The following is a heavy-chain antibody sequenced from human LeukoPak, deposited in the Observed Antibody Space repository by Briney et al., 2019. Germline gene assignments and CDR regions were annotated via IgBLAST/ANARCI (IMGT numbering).Heavy chain of an antibody. Sequence: SETLSLTCAVYGGSFSGYYWSWIRQPPGKGLEWIGEINHSGSTNYNPSLKSRVTISVDTSKNQFSLKLSSVTAADTAVYYCARVGRSGSSGWYYYYGMDVWGQGTTVTVSS. D-gene: IGHD6-19*01. CDR2: INHSGST. CDR3: ARVGRSGSSGWYYYYGMDV. V-gene: IGHV4-34*01. CDR1: GGSFSGYY. J-gene: IGHJ6*02.